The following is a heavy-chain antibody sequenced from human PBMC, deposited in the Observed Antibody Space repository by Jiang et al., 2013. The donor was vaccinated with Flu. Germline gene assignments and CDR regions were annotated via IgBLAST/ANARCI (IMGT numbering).Heavy chain of an antibody. V-gene: IGHV1-69*01. Sequence: FSSYGISWVRQAPGQGLEWMGGIIPAFGIANYAQMFQGRVTITADESTSTVYMDLSRLRSEDTAVYYCARDKRGYSYGRLTYDAFDIWGQGTMVTVSS. CDR1: FSSYG. CDR3: ARDKRGYSYGRLTYDAFDI. D-gene: IGHD5-18*01. CDR2: IIPAFGIA. J-gene: IGHJ3*02.